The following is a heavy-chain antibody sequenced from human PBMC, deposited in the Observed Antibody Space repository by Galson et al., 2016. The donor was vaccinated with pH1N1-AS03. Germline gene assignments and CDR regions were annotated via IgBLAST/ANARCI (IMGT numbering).Heavy chain of an antibody. CDR1: GFTFRSYE. J-gene: IGHJ6*02. D-gene: IGHD2-15*01. CDR2: ISSSGSTI. Sequence: SLRLSCAASGFTFRSYEMSWVRQAPGKGLEWVSYISSSGSTIYYADSVKGRFTLSRDNAKNSLYLQMNSLRAEDTAVYYCARVGVVGPPYGMDVWGQGTTVTVSS. CDR3: ARVGVVGPPYGMDV. V-gene: IGHV3-48*03.